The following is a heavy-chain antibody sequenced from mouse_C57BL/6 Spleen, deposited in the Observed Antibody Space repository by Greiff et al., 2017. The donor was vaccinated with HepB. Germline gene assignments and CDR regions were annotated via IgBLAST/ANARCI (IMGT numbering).Heavy chain of an antibody. CDR2: IYPGSGNT. CDR3: AREGSSWYFDV. V-gene: IGHV1-66*01. D-gene: IGHD1-1*01. CDR1: GYSFTSYY. Sequence: VQLKESGPELVKPGASVKISCKASGYSFTSYYIHWVKQRPGQGLEWIGWIYPGSGNTKYNEKFKGKATLTADTSSSTAYMQLSSLTSEDSAVYYCAREGSSWYFDVWGTGTTVTVSS. J-gene: IGHJ1*03.